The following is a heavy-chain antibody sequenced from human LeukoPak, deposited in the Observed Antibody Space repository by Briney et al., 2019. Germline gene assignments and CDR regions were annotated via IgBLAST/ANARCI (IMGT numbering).Heavy chain of an antibody. CDR1: GGSISSYY. D-gene: IGHD1-26*01. Sequence: SETLSLTCTVSGGSISSYYWSWVRQPPGKGLEWIGDIYYSGSTNYNPSLKSRVTISVDTSKNRFFLILSSVTAADTAIYYCARAYSGTYSYFDHWGRGTLVTVSS. V-gene: IGHV4-59*01. J-gene: IGHJ4*02. CDR3: ARAYSGTYSYFDH. CDR2: IYYSGST.